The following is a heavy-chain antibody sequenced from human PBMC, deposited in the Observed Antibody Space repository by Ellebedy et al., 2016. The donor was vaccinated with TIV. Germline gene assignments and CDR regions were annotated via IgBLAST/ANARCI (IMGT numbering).Heavy chain of an antibody. V-gene: IGHV3-64D*06. CDR1: GFTFSNYA. CDR3: VKDPSDDFWSGYAYYFHY. Sequence: GESLKISCSASGFTFSNYAMHWVRQAPGKGLEYVSAISSNGGSSFYAGSVRGRFTISRENSRNTLYLQMNSLKTEDAAVYYCVKDPSDDFWSGYAYYFHYWGQGTLVTVSS. J-gene: IGHJ4*02. CDR2: ISSNGGSS. D-gene: IGHD3-3*01.